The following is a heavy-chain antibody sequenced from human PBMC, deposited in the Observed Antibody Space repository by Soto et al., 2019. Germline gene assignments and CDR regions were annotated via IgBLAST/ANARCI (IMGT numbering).Heavy chain of an antibody. CDR2: ISSNGGTT. V-gene: IGHV3-64*01. CDR3: VRRVSGNYDY. Sequence: EVQLAESGGGMVQPGGSLRLSCVASGFTFSSYDMHWVRQAPGKGLEYVSSISSNGGTTYYGNSVKGRFTISRDNSMTTLYLQMGSLRAVDIAVYYCVRRVSGNYDYWGQGTLVSVSS. J-gene: IGHJ4*02. D-gene: IGHD1-7*01. CDR1: GFTFSSYD.